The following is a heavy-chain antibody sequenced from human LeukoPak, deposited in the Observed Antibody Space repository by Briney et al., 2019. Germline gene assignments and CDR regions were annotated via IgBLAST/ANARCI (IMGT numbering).Heavy chain of an antibody. CDR3: ARGRWLQLWGDY. J-gene: IGHJ4*02. D-gene: IGHD5-18*01. Sequence: ASVKVSCKASGYTFTDYYIHWVRQAPGRGPEWMGWINPNTGDTKYAQKFQDRVTLTQDTSISTAYMELSRLESDDTAVFYCARGRWLQLWGDYWGQGTPLTVSS. CDR1: GYTFTDYY. V-gene: IGHV1-2*02. CDR2: INPNTGDT.